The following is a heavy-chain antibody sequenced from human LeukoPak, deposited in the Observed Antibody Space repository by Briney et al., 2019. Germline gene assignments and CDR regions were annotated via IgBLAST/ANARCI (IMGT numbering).Heavy chain of an antibody. J-gene: IGHJ5*02. Sequence: SETLSLTCTVSGGSIRSSYYYWGWIRQPPGKGLEWIGSIYDSGSTYYNPSLKSRVTISVDTSKNQFSLKLNSVTAADTAVYYRARHYGPWGQGTLVTVSS. CDR1: GGSIRSSYYY. CDR2: IYDSGST. D-gene: IGHD3-10*01. V-gene: IGHV4-39*01. CDR3: ARHYGP.